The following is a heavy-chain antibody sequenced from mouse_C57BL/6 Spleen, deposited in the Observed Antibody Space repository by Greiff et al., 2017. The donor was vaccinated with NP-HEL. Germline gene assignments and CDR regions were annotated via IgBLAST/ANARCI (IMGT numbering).Heavy chain of an antibody. J-gene: IGHJ4*01. V-gene: IGHV5-17*01. CDR1: GFTFSDYG. Sequence: EVQRVESGGGLVKPGGSLKLSCAASGFTFSDYGMHWVRQAPEKGLEWVAYISSGSSTIYYADTVKGRFTISRDNAENTLCRQMTGLRSEDTAMYYCAGQGYAMEYWGQGTSVSVSS. CDR3: AGQGYAMEY. CDR2: ISSGSSTI.